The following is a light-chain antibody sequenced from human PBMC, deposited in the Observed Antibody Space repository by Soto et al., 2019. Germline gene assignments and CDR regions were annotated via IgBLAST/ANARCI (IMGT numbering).Light chain of an antibody. CDR1: SSNIGKNS. CDR2: DNN. V-gene: IGLV1-51*01. CDR3: GAWDSSLSAVV. Sequence: QSVLTQPPSVSAAPGQKVTISCSGGSSNIGKNSVSWYQQSPGTAPKLLMYDNNERPSVIPDRFSGSKSGTSATLGITGLQTGDEADYYCGAWDSSLSAVVFGGGTKVTVL. J-gene: IGLJ3*02.